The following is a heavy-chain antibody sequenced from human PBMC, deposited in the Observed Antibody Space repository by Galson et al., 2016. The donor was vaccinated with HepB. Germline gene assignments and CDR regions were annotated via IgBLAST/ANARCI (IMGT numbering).Heavy chain of an antibody. CDR2: ISGRSSYI. Sequence: SLRLSCAASTFTFSDHSMNWVRQAPGKGLEWVSFISGRSSYIYYADSVEGRFTVSRDNAKNSLYLQMNSLRAEDTAVYYCARVSPVDYYYYMDVWGRGTTVTVS. J-gene: IGHJ6*03. V-gene: IGHV3-21*01. CDR3: ARVSPVDYYYYMDV. CDR1: TFTFSDHS.